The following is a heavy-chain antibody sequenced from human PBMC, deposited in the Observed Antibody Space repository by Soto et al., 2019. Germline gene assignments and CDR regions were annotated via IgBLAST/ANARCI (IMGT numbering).Heavy chain of an antibody. CDR2: ISSSSSYI. V-gene: IGHV3-21*01. CDR3: ARDYGGNPSPDY. CDR1: GFTFSSYG. Sequence: GGSLRLSCAASGFTFSSYGMNWVRQAPGKGLEWVSSISSSSSYIYYADSVKGRFTISRDNAKNSLYLQMNSLRAEDTAVYYCARDYGGNPSPDYWGQGTLVTVSS. D-gene: IGHD4-17*01. J-gene: IGHJ4*02.